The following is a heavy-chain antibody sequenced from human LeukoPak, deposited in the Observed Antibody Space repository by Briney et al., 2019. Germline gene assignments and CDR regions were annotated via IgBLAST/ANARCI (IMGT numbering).Heavy chain of an antibody. Sequence: SETLSLTCTVSGGPISGCYWTWIRQPPGKGLEWIGYIYYSGSTNYNPSLKSRVTISVDTSKNQFSLRLSSVTAADTAVYYCARLRGNYFPDYWGQGTLVTVSS. CDR2: IYYSGST. J-gene: IGHJ4*02. CDR3: ARLRGNYFPDY. V-gene: IGHV4-59*01. CDR1: GGPISGCY. D-gene: IGHD4-11*01.